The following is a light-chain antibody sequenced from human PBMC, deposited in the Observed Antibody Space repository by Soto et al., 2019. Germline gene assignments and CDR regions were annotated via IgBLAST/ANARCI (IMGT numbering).Light chain of an antibody. CDR1: QSISSY. Sequence: IQMPQSPSYLSASVGDRVTITCRASQSISSYLNWYQQKPVKSPKLLIYAASSLQSGVPSRFSGSGSETDFTLTISSLQPEDFATYYCQQSYSTPLALGPVTNVDIK. CDR3: QQSYSTPLA. CDR2: AAS. J-gene: IGKJ3*01. V-gene: IGKV1-39*01.